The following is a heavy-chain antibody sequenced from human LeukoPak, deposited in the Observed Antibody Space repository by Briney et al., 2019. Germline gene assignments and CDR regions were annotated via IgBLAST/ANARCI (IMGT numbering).Heavy chain of an antibody. V-gene: IGHV3-30*03. CDR1: GFTFSSYG. Sequence: GRSLRLSCAASGFTFSSYGMHWVRQAPGKGLEWVAVISYDGSNKYYADSVKGRFTISRDNSKNTLYLQMNSLRAEDTAVYYCAGYYDSSGYDYWGQGTLVTVSS. J-gene: IGHJ4*02. CDR2: ISYDGSNK. CDR3: AGYYDSSGYDY. D-gene: IGHD3-22*01.